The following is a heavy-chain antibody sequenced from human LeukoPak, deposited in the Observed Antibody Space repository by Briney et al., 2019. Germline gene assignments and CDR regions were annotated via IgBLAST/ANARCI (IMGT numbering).Heavy chain of an antibody. CDR3: ATAYIGM. V-gene: IGHV1-24*01. Sequence: ASVKVSCKISGFGLSVLSIHWMRQAPGKGLEWVGGIRPETGEPIFAQKFRGRVTITEDTTTDTAYMELSSLRSGDTAVYYCATAYIGMWGQGTMVTVSA. CDR2: IRPETGEP. J-gene: IGHJ3*02. D-gene: IGHD1-14*01. CDR1: GFGLSVLS.